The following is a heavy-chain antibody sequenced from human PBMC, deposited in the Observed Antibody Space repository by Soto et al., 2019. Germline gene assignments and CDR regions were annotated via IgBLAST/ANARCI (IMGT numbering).Heavy chain of an antibody. D-gene: IGHD6-13*01. J-gene: IGHJ4*02. CDR2: VYYTGTT. V-gene: IGHV4-59*01. CDR1: GGSISSYF. Sequence: SETLSLTCTVSGGSISSYFYTWVRQPPGKGLEWIGSVYYTGTTDYNPSLKSRVTISVDTSKTQFSLNLRSVTAADTAVYYCARDLAAVPRAFDYWGRGTLVTVSS. CDR3: ARDLAAVPRAFDY.